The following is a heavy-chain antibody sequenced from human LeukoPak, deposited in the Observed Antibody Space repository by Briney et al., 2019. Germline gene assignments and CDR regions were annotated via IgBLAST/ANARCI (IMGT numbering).Heavy chain of an antibody. CDR2: VKSNTVGGTT. CDR3: VTEYYGSYNY. V-gene: IGHV3-15*01. CDR1: GFTFTDAW. J-gene: IGHJ4*02. D-gene: IGHD1-26*01. Sequence: RTGGSLRLSCAASGFTFTDAWMSWLRQAPGKGLEWVGHVKSNTVGGTTEYAAHVKGRFTISRDDSKNTVYLQMNSLKTEDTALYYCVTEYYGSYNYWGQGALVTVSS.